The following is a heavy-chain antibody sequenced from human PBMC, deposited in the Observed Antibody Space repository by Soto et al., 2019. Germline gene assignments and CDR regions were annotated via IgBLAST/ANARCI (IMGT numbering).Heavy chain of an antibody. D-gene: IGHD2-15*01. Sequence: ASVKVSCKASGYTFTSYGISWVRQAPGQGLEWMGWISAYNGNTNYAQKLQGRVTMTTDTSTGTAYMELRSLRSDDTAVYYCARLLYCSGGSCYSRYYYYYMDVWGKGTTVTVSS. V-gene: IGHV1-18*01. CDR1: GYTFTSYG. J-gene: IGHJ6*03. CDR3: ARLLYCSGGSCYSRYYYYYMDV. CDR2: ISAYNGNT.